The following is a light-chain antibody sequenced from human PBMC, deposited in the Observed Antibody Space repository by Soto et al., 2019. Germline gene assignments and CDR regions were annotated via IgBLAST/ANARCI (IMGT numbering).Light chain of an antibody. J-gene: IGLJ1*01. CDR2: EDT. V-gene: IGLV2-23*01. Sequence: QSALTQPASVSGSAGKSITISCTGTSSDVGNYNLVSWYLHHPGKAPKLLIYEDTKRPSGFSNRFSGSRSGNTASLTVSGLQAEDETDYYCCSYAGSSTYVFGTGTKLTVL. CDR1: SSDVGNYNL. CDR3: CSYAGSSTYV.